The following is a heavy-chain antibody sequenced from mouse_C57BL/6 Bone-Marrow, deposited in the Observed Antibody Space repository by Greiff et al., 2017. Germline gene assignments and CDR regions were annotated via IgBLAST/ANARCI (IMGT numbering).Heavy chain of an antibody. CDR2: ISDGGSYT. V-gene: IGHV5-4*01. CDR3: AREDPFAY. J-gene: IGHJ3*01. CDR1: GFTFSSYA. Sequence: EVMLVESGGGLVKPGGSLKLSCAASGFTFSSYAMSWVRQTPEKRLEWVATISDGGSYTYYPDNVKGRFTISRDNAKNNLYLQMSHLKSEDTAMYYCAREDPFAYWDQGTLVTVSA.